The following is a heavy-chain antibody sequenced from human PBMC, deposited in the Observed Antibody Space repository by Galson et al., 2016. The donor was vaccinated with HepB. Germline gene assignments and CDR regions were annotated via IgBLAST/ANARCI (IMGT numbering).Heavy chain of an antibody. CDR1: GFTFSSYA. J-gene: IGHJ4*02. V-gene: IGHV3-23*01. Sequence: SLRLSCAASGFTFSSYAMSWVRQAPGKGLEWVSAISGSGGSTYYADSVKGRFTISRDNAKNTLYLQMNSLRAEDTAVYYCAKEGEQWLVPLDYWGQGTLVTVSS. CDR2: ISGSGGST. D-gene: IGHD6-19*01. CDR3: AKEGEQWLVPLDY.